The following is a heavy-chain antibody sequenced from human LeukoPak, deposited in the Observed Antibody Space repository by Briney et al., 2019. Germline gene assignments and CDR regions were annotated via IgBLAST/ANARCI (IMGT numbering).Heavy chain of an antibody. D-gene: IGHD3-10*01. CDR1: GYSFTSYD. Sequence: ALVKVSCKASGYSFTSYDINWVRQASGQGLEWMGWMNSNSGNTGFAQKFQGRVTMTRNTSISTAYMELSSLTSEDTAMYYCARDPLRGGAGSYLLDYWGQGTLVTVSS. V-gene: IGHV1-8*01. J-gene: IGHJ4*02. CDR3: ARDPLRGGAGSYLLDY. CDR2: MNSNSGNT.